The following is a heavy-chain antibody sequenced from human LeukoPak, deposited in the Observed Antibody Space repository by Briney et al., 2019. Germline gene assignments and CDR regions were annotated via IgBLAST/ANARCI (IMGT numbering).Heavy chain of an antibody. Sequence: PSETLSLTCTVSGASISSYYWSWIRQPPGKGLDWIGYIHHSGGASYNPSLKSRVTISVDTSKNQFSLKLSSVTAADTAVYYCARAGAPYGSGNYYNSDVWGQGTTVTVCS. D-gene: IGHD3-10*01. CDR2: IHHSGGA. V-gene: IGHV4-59*01. CDR3: ARAGAPYGSGNYYNSDV. CDR1: GASISSYY. J-gene: IGHJ6*02.